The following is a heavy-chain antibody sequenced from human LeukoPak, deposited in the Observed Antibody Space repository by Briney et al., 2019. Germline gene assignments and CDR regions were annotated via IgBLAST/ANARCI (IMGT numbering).Heavy chain of an antibody. J-gene: IGHJ6*03. D-gene: IGHD5-18*01. CDR2: IYYSGST. Sequence: PSETLSLTCTVSGGSISSCYWSWIRQPTGKGLEYIGYIYYSGSTNYNPSLKSRVTISVDTSKNQFSLKLSSVTAADTAVYYCARTEESGYSYGYFGYYYYMDVWGKGTTVTVSS. CDR3: ARTEESGYSYGYFGYYYYMDV. V-gene: IGHV4-59*01. CDR1: GGSISSCY.